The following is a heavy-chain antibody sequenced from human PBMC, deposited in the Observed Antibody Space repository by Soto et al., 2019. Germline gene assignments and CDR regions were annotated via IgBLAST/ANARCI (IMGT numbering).Heavy chain of an antibody. V-gene: IGHV3-30*09. CDR2: ISDDGSNK. CDR3: ARVEQWLYIAKY. Sequence: GGSLRRSCAASGFTFSIFAMHWVRQAPGKGLEWVALISDDGSNKYYADSVKGRFAISRDNSKNTLYLQINSLRGEDTAVYSCARVEQWLYIAKYWGQGTLVTVSS. J-gene: IGHJ4*02. D-gene: IGHD6-19*01. CDR1: GFTFSIFA.